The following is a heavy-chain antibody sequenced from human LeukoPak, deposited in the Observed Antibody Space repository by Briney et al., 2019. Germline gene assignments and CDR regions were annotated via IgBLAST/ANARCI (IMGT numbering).Heavy chain of an antibody. V-gene: IGHV3-7*01. CDR1: GFTFSSYW. D-gene: IGHD3-10*01. CDR3: ARALMVRGVEFDY. J-gene: IGHJ4*02. Sequence: GGSLRLSCAASGFTFSSYWMSWVRQAPGKGLEWVANINQDEREKYYVDSVKGRFTISSDNAKKSLYLQMNSLRAEDTAVYYCARALMVRGVEFDYWGQGTLVTVSS. CDR2: INQDEREK.